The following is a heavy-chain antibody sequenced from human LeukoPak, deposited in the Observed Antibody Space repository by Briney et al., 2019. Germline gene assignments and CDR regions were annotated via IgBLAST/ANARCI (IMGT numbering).Heavy chain of an antibody. CDR2: IIPILGIA. V-gene: IGHV1-69*04. D-gene: IGHD1-26*01. J-gene: IGHJ4*02. Sequence: SVKVSCKASGGTFSSYAISWVRQAPGQGLEWMGRIIPILGIANYAQKFQGRVTITADKSTSTAYMELSSLRSEDTAVYYCAREGPPGSYQLDYWGQGTLVTVSS. CDR1: GGTFSSYA. CDR3: AREGPPGSYQLDY.